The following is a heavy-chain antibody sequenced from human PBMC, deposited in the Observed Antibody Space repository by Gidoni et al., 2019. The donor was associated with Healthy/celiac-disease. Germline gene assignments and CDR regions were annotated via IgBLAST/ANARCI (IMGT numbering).Heavy chain of an antibody. CDR2: INPSGGST. J-gene: IGHJ6*02. Sequence: QVQLVQSGAEVKKPGASVKVSCKASGYPFTSYYMPWVRQAPGQGLEWMGIINPSGGSTSYAQKFQGRVTMTRDTATSTVYMELSSLRSEDTAVYYCARALLGDFWSGYSYYYYYGMDVWGQGTTVTVSS. V-gene: IGHV1-46*01. CDR1: GYPFTSYY. D-gene: IGHD3-3*01. CDR3: ARALLGDFWSGYSYYYYYGMDV.